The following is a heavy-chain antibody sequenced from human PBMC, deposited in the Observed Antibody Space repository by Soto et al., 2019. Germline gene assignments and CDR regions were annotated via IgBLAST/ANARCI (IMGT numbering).Heavy chain of an antibody. D-gene: IGHD4-17*01. V-gene: IGHV4-4*02. J-gene: IGHJ4*01. CDR1: GDSISSSYW. CDR2: IYHSETT. Sequence: PSETLSLTSAVSGDSISSSYWWSWVRQPPGKGLEWIGEIYHSETTNYNPSLKSRVTLSMDKSKNQFSLMLTSVTAADTAVYFCARYDFGIFDYWGHGILVTVSS. CDR3: ARYDFGIFDY.